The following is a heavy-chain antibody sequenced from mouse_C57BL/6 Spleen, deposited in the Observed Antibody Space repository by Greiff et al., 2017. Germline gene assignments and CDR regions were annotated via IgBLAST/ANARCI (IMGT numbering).Heavy chain of an antibody. CDR1: GYAFTNYL. J-gene: IGHJ2*01. V-gene: IGHV1-54*01. Sequence: VQLKQSGAELVRPGTSVKVSCKASGYAFTNYLIEWVKQRPGQGLEWIGVINPGSGGTNYNEKFEGKATLTADKSSSTAYMQLSSLTSEDSAVYFCARGVTTVVADYWGQGTTLTVSS. CDR3: ARGVTTVVADY. D-gene: IGHD1-1*01. CDR2: INPGSGGT.